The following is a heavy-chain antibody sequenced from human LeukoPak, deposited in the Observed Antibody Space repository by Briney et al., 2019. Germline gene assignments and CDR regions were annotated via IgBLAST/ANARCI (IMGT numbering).Heavy chain of an antibody. D-gene: IGHD2-21*01. CDR2: ITGGGGT. J-gene: IGHJ4*02. CDR1: GYSISSYV. CDR3: ANCGPGTFDS. Sequence: GGSLRLSCAASGYSISSYVLYWVRQAPGKGREWVSGITGGGGTYYADSVKGSFTISTDNSKSTLYLQMNSLRAEDTAVYYCANCGPGTFDSWGQGTLVTVSS. V-gene: IGHV3-23*01.